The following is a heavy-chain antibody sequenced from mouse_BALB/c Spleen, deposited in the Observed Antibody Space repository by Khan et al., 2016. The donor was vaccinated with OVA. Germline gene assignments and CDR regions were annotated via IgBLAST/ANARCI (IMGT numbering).Heavy chain of an antibody. CDR2: INTKTGEP. Sequence: QIQLVQSGPELKKPGETVKISCKASGYTFTNYGMNWVKQAPGKGLKWMGWINTKTGEPTYAEEFKGRFAFSLETSASTAYLQINNLKNEDTATYFCARGVLRRRTPIPVAYWGQGTLVTVSA. CDR3: ARGVLRRRTPIPVAY. D-gene: IGHD1-2*01. J-gene: IGHJ3*01. CDR1: GYTFTNYG. V-gene: IGHV9-3*02.